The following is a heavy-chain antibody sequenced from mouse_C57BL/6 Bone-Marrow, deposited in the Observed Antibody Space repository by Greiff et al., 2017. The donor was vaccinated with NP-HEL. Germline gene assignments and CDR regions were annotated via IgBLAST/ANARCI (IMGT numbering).Heavy chain of an antibody. Sequence: VQLQQSGAELVRPGASVKLSCTASGFNIKDDYMHWVKQRPEQGLEWIGWIDPENGDTEYAPKFQGKATLTVDTSSNTAYLQLSSLTSEDTAVYYCTGLLYYGCRGHGTTLTVSS. V-gene: IGHV14-4*01. CDR3: TGLLYYGC. CDR1: GFNIKDDY. CDR2: IDPENGDT. J-gene: IGHJ2*01.